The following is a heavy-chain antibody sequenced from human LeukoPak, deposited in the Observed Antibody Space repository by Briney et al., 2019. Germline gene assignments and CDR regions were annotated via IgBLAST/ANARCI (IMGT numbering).Heavy chain of an antibody. Sequence: SETLSLTCAVSGGSISSGGYSWSWIRQPPGKGLEWIGYIYHSGSTYYNPSLKSRVTISVDRSKNQFSLKLSSVTAADTAVYYCARGGDQDFDYWGQGTLVTVSS. D-gene: IGHD2-21*02. CDR3: ARGGDQDFDY. CDR1: GGSISSGGYS. CDR2: IYHSGST. J-gene: IGHJ4*02. V-gene: IGHV4-30-2*01.